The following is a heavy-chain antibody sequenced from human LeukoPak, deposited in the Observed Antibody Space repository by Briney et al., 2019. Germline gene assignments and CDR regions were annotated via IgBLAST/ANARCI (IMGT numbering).Heavy chain of an antibody. CDR3: ARDRGGYTYSHDY. V-gene: IGHV4-4*02. D-gene: IGHD5-18*01. CDR2: IYHDGST. Sequence: SGTLSLTCAVSGGSISSSYWWSWVRQPPGKGLEWIGEIYHDGSTNYNPSLKSRVTISMDKSKNQLSLKLNFVTAADTAVYYCARDRGGYTYSHDYWGQGTLVTVSS. J-gene: IGHJ4*02. CDR1: GGSISSSYW.